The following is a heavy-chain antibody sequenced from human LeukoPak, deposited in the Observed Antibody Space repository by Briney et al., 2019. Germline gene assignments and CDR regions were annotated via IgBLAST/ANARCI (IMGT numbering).Heavy chain of an antibody. D-gene: IGHD4-23*01. Sequence: GGSLRLSCAASGFTFDDYAMHWVRQAPGKGLEWVSGISWNSGSIGYADSVKGRFTISRDNTKNSLFLQMNSLRTEDTALYYCAKKGYGGPSGGAYFDYWGQGTLVTVSS. CDR1: GFTFDDYA. CDR2: ISWNSGSI. V-gene: IGHV3-9*01. CDR3: AKKGYGGPSGGAYFDY. J-gene: IGHJ4*02.